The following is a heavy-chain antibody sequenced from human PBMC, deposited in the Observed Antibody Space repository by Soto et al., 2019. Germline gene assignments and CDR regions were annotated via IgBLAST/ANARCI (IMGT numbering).Heavy chain of an antibody. CDR2: INGGNGKT. D-gene: IGHD3-22*01. J-gene: IGHJ4*02. V-gene: IGHV1-3*01. Sequence: ASVKVSCKASGNTVPNYAIHWVRQAPGQRQEWMGWINGGNGKTYYSEHFKGWVTMTRDTSISTDYMELNRLMSDDTAVYYCARENFYDSSGYQTPYFEYWGQGTLVTVSS. CDR3: ARENFYDSSGYQTPYFEY. CDR1: GNTVPNYA.